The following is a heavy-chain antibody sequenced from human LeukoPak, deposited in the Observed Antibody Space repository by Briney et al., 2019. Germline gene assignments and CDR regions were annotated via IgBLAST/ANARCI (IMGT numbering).Heavy chain of an antibody. CDR3: ARDGGAYSSSWYESEMDY. D-gene: IGHD6-13*01. Sequence: GGSLRLSCAASGFTFISYSMNWVRQAPGKGLEWVSSISNSSPNIYYADSVKGRFTISGDSAKDSLFLQMNSLRAEDTAVYYCARDGGAYSSSWYESEMDYWGQGTLVTVSS. CDR2: ISNSSPNI. CDR1: GFTFISYS. J-gene: IGHJ4*02. V-gene: IGHV3-21*01.